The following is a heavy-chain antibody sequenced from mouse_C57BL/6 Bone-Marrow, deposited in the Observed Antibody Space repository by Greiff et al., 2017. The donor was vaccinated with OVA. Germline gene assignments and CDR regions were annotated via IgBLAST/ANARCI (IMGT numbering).Heavy chain of an antibody. CDR2: ISNLAYSI. V-gene: IGHV5-15*04. J-gene: IGHJ4*01. Sequence: EVQLVESGGGLVQPGGSLKLSCAASGFTFSDYGMAWARQAPRKGPEWVAFISNLAYSIYYADTVTGRFTISRENAKNTLYLEMSSLRSEETAMYYCARRSLGCPSYYAMDYWGQGTSVTVSS. CDR1: GFTFSDYG. D-gene: IGHD3-3*01. CDR3: ARRSLGCPSYYAMDY.